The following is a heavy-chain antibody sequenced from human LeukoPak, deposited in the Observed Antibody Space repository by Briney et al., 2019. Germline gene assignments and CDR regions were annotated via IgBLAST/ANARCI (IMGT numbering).Heavy chain of an antibody. D-gene: IGHD4-17*01. CDR1: GFTFSSYS. J-gene: IGHJ4*02. V-gene: IGHV3-21*01. CDR2: ISSSSSYI. Sequence: GGSLRLSCAASGFTFSSYSMNWVRQAPGKGLEWVSSISSSSSYIYYADSVKGRFTISRDNAKNSLYLQMNSLRAEGTAVYYCARGATVTYDYWGQGTLVTVSS. CDR3: ARGATVTYDY.